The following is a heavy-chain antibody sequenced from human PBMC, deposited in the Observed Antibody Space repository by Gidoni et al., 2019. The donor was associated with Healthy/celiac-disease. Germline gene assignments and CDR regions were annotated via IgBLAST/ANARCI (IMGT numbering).Heavy chain of an antibody. CDR3: ARLKQQWVPAPNDAFDL. D-gene: IGHD2-2*01. J-gene: IGHJ3*01. V-gene: IGHV3-30*04. Sequence: QVQLVESGGGVVQPGRSLRLSCEDSGFTFSSYAMHWVRQAPGKGLEGVAVISYDGSNKYYAASGKGRFTIARDNSKNTLYLQTHRLMAEDTAVYYGARLKQQWVPAPNDAFDLWGQGTMVTVSS. CDR1: GFTFSSYA. CDR2: ISYDGSNK.